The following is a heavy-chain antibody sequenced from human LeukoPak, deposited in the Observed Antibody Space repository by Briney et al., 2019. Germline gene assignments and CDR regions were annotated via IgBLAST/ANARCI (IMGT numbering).Heavy chain of an antibody. CDR3: ARVLRLPSGHYLPAVFDY. CDR2: INPSGGST. V-gene: IGHV1-46*01. CDR1: GHTFTSYY. D-gene: IGHD3-22*01. Sequence: ASVKVSCKASGHTFTSYYMHWVRQAPGQGLEWMGIINPSGGSTSYAQKFQGRVTMTRDTSTSTVYMELSSLRSEDTAVYYCARVLRLPSGHYLPAVFDYWGQGTLVTVSS. J-gene: IGHJ4*02.